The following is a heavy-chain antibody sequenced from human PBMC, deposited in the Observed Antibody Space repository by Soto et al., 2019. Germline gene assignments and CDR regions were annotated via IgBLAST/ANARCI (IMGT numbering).Heavy chain of an antibody. Sequence: QVQLVQSGAEVKQTGASVKGSCKASGYTFTSYYMHWVRQAPGQELEWMGIINPIGISTSYAQKFQCRVTLTTDTSTRTVYMELSSLRSEDTAVYYCARDREGDGYSYAMDVWGQGTTVTVSS. CDR2: INPIGIST. J-gene: IGHJ6*02. D-gene: IGHD4-4*01. V-gene: IGHV1-46*01. CDR1: GYTFTSYY. CDR3: ARDREGDGYSYAMDV.